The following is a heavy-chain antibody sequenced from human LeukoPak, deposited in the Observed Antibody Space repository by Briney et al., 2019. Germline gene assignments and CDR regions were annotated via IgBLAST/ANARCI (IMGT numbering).Heavy chain of an antibody. D-gene: IGHD1-26*01. CDR3: ARDYGRYKKEYGMDV. Sequence: GGSLRLSCAASGFTFSDYYMSWIRQAPGKGLEWVSYISSSGSTIYYADSVKGRFAISRDNAKNSLYLQMNSLRAEDTAVYYCARDYGRYKKEYGMDVWGQGTTVTVSS. CDR1: GFTFSDYY. V-gene: IGHV3-11*01. J-gene: IGHJ6*02. CDR2: ISSSGSTI.